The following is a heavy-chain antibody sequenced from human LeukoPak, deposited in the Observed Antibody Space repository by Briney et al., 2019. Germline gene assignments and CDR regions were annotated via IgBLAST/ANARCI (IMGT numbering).Heavy chain of an antibody. CDR2: IYGSGSA. CDR1: GFTVSNNY. CDR3: ARINFGDDY. J-gene: IGHJ4*02. Sequence: GGSLRLSCAASGFTVSNNYINWVRQAPGKGLEWVSLIYGSGSADYADSVKGRFAISRDNSMNTVYLQMNSLRAEDTAVYYCARINFGDDYWGQGTLVTVSS. V-gene: IGHV3-66*01. D-gene: IGHD4-17*01.